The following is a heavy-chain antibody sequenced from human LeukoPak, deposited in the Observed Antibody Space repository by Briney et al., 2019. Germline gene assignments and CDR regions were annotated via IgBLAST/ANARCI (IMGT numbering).Heavy chain of an antibody. CDR3: ARGGGNNWNDQVDY. Sequence: SETLSLTCAVYGGSFSGYYWSWIRQPPGKGLEWIGEINHSGSTNYNPSLKSRVTISVDTSKNQFSLKLSSVTAADTAVYYCARGGGNNWNDQVDYWGQGTLVTVSS. J-gene: IGHJ4*02. CDR2: INHSGST. D-gene: IGHD1-20*01. CDR1: GGSFSGYY. V-gene: IGHV4-34*01.